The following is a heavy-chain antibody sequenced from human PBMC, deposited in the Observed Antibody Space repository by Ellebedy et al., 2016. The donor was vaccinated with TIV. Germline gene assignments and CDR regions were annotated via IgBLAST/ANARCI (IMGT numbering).Heavy chain of an antibody. CDR1: GSPFKNHA. V-gene: IGHV3-23*01. CDR2: ISGGGGST. Sequence: GESLKISCAASGSPFKNHAVSWVRQAPGKGLEWVSAISGGGGSTSYTDSVKGRFTISRDNSKDTLYLEMNSLRAEDTAVYYCARDHHGLSHWGQGTLVTVSS. J-gene: IGHJ4*02. D-gene: IGHD4-17*01. CDR3: ARDHHGLSH.